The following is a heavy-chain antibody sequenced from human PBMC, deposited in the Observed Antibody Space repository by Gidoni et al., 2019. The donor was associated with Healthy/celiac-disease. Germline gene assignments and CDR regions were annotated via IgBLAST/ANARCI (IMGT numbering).Heavy chain of an antibody. V-gene: IGHV1-69*01. CDR3: ARESSSWPPYYYYGMDV. CDR1: GGTFSSYA. D-gene: IGHD6-13*01. CDR2: IIPIFGTA. Sequence: QVQLVQSGAEVKKPGSSVKVSCKASGGTFSSYAISWVRQAPGQGLEWMGGIIPIFGTANYAQKFQGIVTITADESTSTAYMELSSLRSEDTAVYYCARESSSWPPYYYYGMDVWGQGTTVTVSS. J-gene: IGHJ6*02.